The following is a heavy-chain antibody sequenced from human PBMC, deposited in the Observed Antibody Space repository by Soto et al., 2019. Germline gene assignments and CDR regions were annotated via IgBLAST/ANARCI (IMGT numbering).Heavy chain of an antibody. D-gene: IGHD3-22*01. CDR1: GGTFSSYA. J-gene: IGHJ4*02. V-gene: IGHV1-69*01. CDR3: AKSDYYDSSGYPQYFDY. CDR2: IIPIFGTA. Sequence: QVQLVQSGAEVKKPGSSVKVSCKASGGTFSSYAISWVRQAPGQGLEWMGGIIPIFGTANYAQKFQGRVTITADESTSTAYMELSSLRSEDTDVYYCAKSDYYDSSGYPQYFDYWGQGTLVTVSS.